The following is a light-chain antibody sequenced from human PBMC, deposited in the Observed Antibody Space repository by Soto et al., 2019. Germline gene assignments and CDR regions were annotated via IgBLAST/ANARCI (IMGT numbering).Light chain of an antibody. V-gene: IGLV1-47*01. CDR3: AAWDDSLRGVV. CDR2: RND. CDR1: ISNLGSNF. Sequence: QSVLTQPPSASGTPGQRVTISCSGSISNLGSNFVFWYQQLPGAAPKLLISRNDQRPSGVPDRFSGSKSGPSASLAISGLRSEDEADYHCAAWDDSLRGVVFGGGTKVTVL. J-gene: IGLJ3*02.